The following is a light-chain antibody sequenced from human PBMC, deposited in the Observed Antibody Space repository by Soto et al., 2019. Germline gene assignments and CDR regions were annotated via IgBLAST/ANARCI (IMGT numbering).Light chain of an antibody. CDR2: EVT. CDR3: SSFAGTNSFV. Sequence: QSALTQPPSASGSPGQSVTISCTGTTSDIGAYNYVSWYQQRPGKAPKLIIYEVTRRPSGVPDRIFGSKSYTTASLTVSGLQAEDEVDYYCSSFAGTNSFVFGTGTKLTVL. J-gene: IGLJ1*01. V-gene: IGLV2-8*01. CDR1: TSDIGAYNY.